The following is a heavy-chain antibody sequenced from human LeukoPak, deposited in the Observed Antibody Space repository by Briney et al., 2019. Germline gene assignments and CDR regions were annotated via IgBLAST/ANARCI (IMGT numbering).Heavy chain of an antibody. J-gene: IGHJ6*02. CDR2: IKQDGSEK. CDR1: GFTFSSYW. CDR3: ARDRGQWLVSNYYYGIDV. D-gene: IGHD6-19*01. V-gene: IGHV3-7*01. Sequence: GGSLRLSCAASGFTFSSYWMSWVRQAPGKGLEGVANIKQDGSEKYYVDSVKGRFTISRDNAMNSLYLQMNSLRAEDTAVYYCARDRGQWLVSNYYYGIDVWGQGTTVTVSS.